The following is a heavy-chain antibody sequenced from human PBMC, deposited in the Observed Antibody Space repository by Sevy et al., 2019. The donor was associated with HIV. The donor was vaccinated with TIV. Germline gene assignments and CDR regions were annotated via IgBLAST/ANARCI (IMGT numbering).Heavy chain of an antibody. CDR2: ISSSGSTI. Sequence: GGSLRLSCAASGFTFSDYYMSWIRQAPGKGLEWVSYISSSGSTIYYADSVKGRFTISRDNAKNSLYLQINSLRAEDTAVYYCARDHPSGYYYDSSGSLTHDYFDYWGQGTLVTVSS. J-gene: IGHJ4*02. D-gene: IGHD3-22*01. CDR1: GFTFSDYY. V-gene: IGHV3-11*01. CDR3: ARDHPSGYYYDSSGSLTHDYFDY.